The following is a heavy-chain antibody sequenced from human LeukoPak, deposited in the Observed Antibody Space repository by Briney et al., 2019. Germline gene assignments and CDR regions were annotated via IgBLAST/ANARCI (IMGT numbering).Heavy chain of an antibody. CDR2: IYYSGST. CDR1: GGSISSRSYY. V-gene: IGHV4-39*07. Sequence: SETLSLTCTVSGGSISSRSYYWGWIRQPPGKGLEWIGSIYYSGSTYYNPSLKSRVTISVDTSKNQFSLKLSSVTAADTAVYYCARCQVFNNFDYWGQGTLVTVSS. CDR3: ARCQVFNNFDY. D-gene: IGHD1-14*01. J-gene: IGHJ4*02.